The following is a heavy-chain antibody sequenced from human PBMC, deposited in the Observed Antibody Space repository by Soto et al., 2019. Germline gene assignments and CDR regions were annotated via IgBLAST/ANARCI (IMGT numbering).Heavy chain of an antibody. J-gene: IGHJ4*02. D-gene: IGHD2-15*01. CDR1: GGSISSGGYY. V-gene: IGHV4-31*03. CDR2: IYYSGST. CDR3: ASYCSGGSCYWGNDD. Sequence: SETLSLTCTVSGGSISSGGYYWSWIRQHPGKGLEWIGYIYYSGSTYYNPSLKSRVTISVDTSKNQFSLKLSSVTAADTAVYYCASYCSGGSCYWGNDDWGQGTLVIVSS.